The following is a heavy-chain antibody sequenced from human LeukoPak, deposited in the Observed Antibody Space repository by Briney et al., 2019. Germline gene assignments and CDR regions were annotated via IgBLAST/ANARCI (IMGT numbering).Heavy chain of an antibody. V-gene: IGHV3-53*01. CDR2: IYSGGST. J-gene: IGHJ6*03. CDR1: GFTVSSNY. D-gene: IGHD2-15*01. Sequence: PGGSLRLSCAASGFTVSSNYMSWVRQAPGKGLEWVSVIYSGGSTYYADSVKGRFTISRDNSKNTLYLQMNSLRAEDTAVYYCARRGSIVVVVAATQYYYYYMDVWGKGTTVTVSS. CDR3: ARRGSIVVVVAATQYYYYYMDV.